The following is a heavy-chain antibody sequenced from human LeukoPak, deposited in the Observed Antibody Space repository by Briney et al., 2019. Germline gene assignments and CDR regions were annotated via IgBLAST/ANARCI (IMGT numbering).Heavy chain of an antibody. V-gene: IGHV4-39*01. CDR1: GGSISSSSYY. D-gene: IGHD1-26*01. CDR3: ARRDWGATTGYFDY. J-gene: IGHJ4*02. Sequence: SETLSLTCTVSGGSISSSSYYWGWIRQPPGTGLEWIGSIYYSGSTYYNPSLKSRVTMSVDTSKNQFSLKLSSVTAADTAVYYCARRDWGATTGYFDYWGQGTLVTVSS. CDR2: IYYSGST.